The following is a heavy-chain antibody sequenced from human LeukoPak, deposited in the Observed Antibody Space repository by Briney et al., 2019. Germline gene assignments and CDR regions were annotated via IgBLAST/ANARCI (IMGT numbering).Heavy chain of an antibody. D-gene: IGHD3-22*01. CDR2: ISSSSSYI. CDR1: GFTFSSYS. CDR3: AGDPDSSGPYFDY. V-gene: IGHV3-21*01. J-gene: IGHJ4*02. Sequence: GGSLRLSCAASGFTFSSYSMNWVRQAPGKGLEWVSSISSSSSYIYYADSVKGRFTISRDNAKNSLYLQMNSLRAEDTAVYYCAGDPDSSGPYFDYWGQGTLVTVSS.